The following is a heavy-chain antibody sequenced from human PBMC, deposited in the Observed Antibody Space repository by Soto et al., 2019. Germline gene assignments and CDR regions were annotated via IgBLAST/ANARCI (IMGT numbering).Heavy chain of an antibody. J-gene: IGHJ5*02. V-gene: IGHV5-51*01. CDR2: IYPGDSDT. CDR3: ARHGIAARLYNWFDP. CDR1: GYSFTSYW. D-gene: IGHD6-6*01. Sequence: GASLKISCKGSGYSFTSYWIGWVRQMPGKGLEWMGIIYPGDSDTRYSPSFQGQVTISADKSISTAYLQWSSLKASDTAMYYCARHGIAARLYNWFDPWGQGTLVTVSS.